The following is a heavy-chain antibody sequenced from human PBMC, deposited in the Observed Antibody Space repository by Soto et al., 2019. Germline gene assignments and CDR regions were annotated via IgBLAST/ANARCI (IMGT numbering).Heavy chain of an antibody. V-gene: IGHV1-58*02. CDR2: IVVGSGNT. D-gene: IGHD3-10*01. CDR1: GFTFTSSA. J-gene: IGHJ4*02. Sequence: GASVKVSCKASGFTFTSSAMQWVRQARGQRLEWIGWIVVGSGNTNYAQKFQERVTITRDMSTSTAYMELSSLRSEDTAVYYCAAGLLWFGELLDPPNFDYWGQGTLVTVSS. CDR3: AAGLLWFGELLDPPNFDY.